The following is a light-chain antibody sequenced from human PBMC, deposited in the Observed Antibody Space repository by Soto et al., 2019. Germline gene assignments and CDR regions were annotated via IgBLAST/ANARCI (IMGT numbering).Light chain of an antibody. Sequence: IWMNQSPSFLSASVRDRVTITCRASQGISSYLAWYQQKPGKAPKLLIYDASSLESGVPSRFSGSGSGTEFTLTISSLQPDDFATYYCQQYNSYSWTFGQGTKVDI. V-gene: IGKV1-5*01. CDR3: QQYNSYSWT. CDR2: DAS. J-gene: IGKJ1*01. CDR1: QGISSY.